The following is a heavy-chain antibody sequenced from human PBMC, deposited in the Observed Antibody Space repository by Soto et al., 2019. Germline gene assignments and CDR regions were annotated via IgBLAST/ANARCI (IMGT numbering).Heavy chain of an antibody. Sequence: GASVKVSCKVSGYTLTELSMHWVRQAPGKGLEWMGGFDPEDGETIYAQKFQGRVTMTEDTSTDTAYMELSSLRSEDTAVYYCATVRFYGSGSYTPHAFDIWGQGTMVTV. J-gene: IGHJ3*02. CDR1: GYTLTELS. CDR3: ATVRFYGSGSYTPHAFDI. D-gene: IGHD3-10*01. V-gene: IGHV1-24*01. CDR2: FDPEDGET.